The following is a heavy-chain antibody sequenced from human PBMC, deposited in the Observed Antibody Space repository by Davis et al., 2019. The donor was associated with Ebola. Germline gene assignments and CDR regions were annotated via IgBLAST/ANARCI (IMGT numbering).Heavy chain of an antibody. D-gene: IGHD2-8*02. J-gene: IGHJ3*02. CDR3: ASLRRTITGMDDGFDI. CDR2: IFPRDSDT. Sequence: GESLKISCQDSGNSFSSHWIGRVRQMPGKGLEWMGIIFPRDSDTSYSPSFRGQVIIAADKSMKTAFLQRSSLKASDSGMYYCASLRRTITGMDDGFDIWGQGTMVTVSS. CDR1: GNSFSSHW. V-gene: IGHV5-51*01.